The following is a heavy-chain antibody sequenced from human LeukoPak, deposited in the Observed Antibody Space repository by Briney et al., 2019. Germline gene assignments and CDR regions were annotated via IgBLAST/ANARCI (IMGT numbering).Heavy chain of an antibody. J-gene: IGHJ3*02. CDR2: INSDGSST. V-gene: IGHV3-74*01. CDR3: AKRIAVAGTDAFDI. CDR1: GFTFSSYW. D-gene: IGHD6-19*01. Sequence: GGSLRLSCAASGFTFSSYWMHWVRQAPGKGLVWVSRINSDGSSTSYADSVKGRFTISRDNAKNTLYLQMNSLRAEDTAVYYCAKRIAVAGTDAFDIWGQGTMVTVSS.